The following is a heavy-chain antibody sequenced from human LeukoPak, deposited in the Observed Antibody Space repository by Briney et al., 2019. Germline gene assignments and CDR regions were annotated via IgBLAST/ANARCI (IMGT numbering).Heavy chain of an antibody. J-gene: IGHJ4*02. CDR3: ARDGFHSYGFFDY. D-gene: IGHD5-18*01. CDR2: ISSSSSYI. Sequence: GGSLRLSCAASGFTFNNFGMSWVRQAPGKGLEWVSSISSSSSYIYYADSVKGRFTISRDNAKNSLYLQMNSLRAEDTAVYYCARDGFHSYGFFDYWGQGTLVTVSS. CDR1: GFTFNNFG. V-gene: IGHV3-21*01.